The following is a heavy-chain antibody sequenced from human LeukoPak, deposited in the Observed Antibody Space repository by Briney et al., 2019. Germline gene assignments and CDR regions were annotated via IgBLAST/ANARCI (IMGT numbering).Heavy chain of an antibody. CDR1: GGSINSADYY. CDR3: ARNYGDYVGKFDP. Sequence: SETLSLTCTVSGGSINSADYYWSWIRQPPGKGLEWIGYIYYSGSTYYNPSLKSRVTMSVDTSKNQFSLKLSSVTAADTAVYYCARNYGDYVGKFDPWGQGTLVTVSS. J-gene: IGHJ5*02. CDR2: IYYSGST. V-gene: IGHV4-30-4*01. D-gene: IGHD4-17*01.